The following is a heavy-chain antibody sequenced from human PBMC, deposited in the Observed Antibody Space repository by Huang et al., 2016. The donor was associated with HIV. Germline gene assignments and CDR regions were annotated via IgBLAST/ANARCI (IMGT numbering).Heavy chain of an antibody. CDR3: ARGDGDYVPHY. CDR2: IYYRGST. J-gene: IGHJ4*02. CDR1: GGSISSGGYC. V-gene: IGHV4-30-4*08. D-gene: IGHD4-17*01. Sequence: QVQLQDSGPGLVKPSQTLSLTCTVSGGSISSGGYCWSWIRQPPGKGLEWIGYIYYRGSTYYNPSLKSRVTISADTSRNQFSLKLSSVTAADTAVYYCARGDGDYVPHYWGQGTLVTVSS.